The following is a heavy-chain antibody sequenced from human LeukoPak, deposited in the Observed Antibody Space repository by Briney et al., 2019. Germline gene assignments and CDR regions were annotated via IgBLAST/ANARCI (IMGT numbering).Heavy chain of an antibody. CDR2: INPSGGST. CDR3: ARGDSSGYYYAPYFDY. J-gene: IGHJ4*02. V-gene: IGHV1-46*01. D-gene: IGHD3-22*01. Sequence: ASVKVSCKASGYTFTSYGISWVRQAPGQGLEWMGIINPSGGSTSYAQKFQGRVTMTRDMSTSTVYMELSSLRSEDTAVYYCARGDSSGYYYAPYFDYWGQGTLVTVSS. CDR1: GYTFTSYG.